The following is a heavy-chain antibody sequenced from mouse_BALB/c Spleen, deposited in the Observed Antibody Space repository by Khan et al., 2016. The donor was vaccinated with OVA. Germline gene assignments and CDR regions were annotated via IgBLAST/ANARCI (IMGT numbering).Heavy chain of an antibody. CDR2: INPSNDYT. Sequence: QVQLKQSVAELARPEASVKMSCKASGYTFTSYTIHWIKQRPGQGLEWIGYINPSNDYTNYNQKFKDKATLTADKSSTTAYMQLSSLTSDDSAVYYCARDGAYYRNDGWFAYWGQGTLVTVSA. CDR1: GYTFTSYT. D-gene: IGHD2-14*01. J-gene: IGHJ3*01. CDR3: ARDGAYYRNDGWFAY. V-gene: IGHV1-4*01.